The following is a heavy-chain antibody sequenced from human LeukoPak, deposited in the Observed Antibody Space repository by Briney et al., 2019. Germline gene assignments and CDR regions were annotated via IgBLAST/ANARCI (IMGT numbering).Heavy chain of an antibody. V-gene: IGHV1-46*01. CDR1: GYTFTNYY. Sequence: GASVKVSCKASGYTFTNYYMHWVRQAPGQGLEWMGMINPSGGRTSYAQKFQGRVTMTRDTSTSTVYMEMSSLRSEDTAVYYCARDQGKQLVLYYFDYWGQGTLVTVSS. CDR3: ARDQGKQLVLYYFDY. D-gene: IGHD6-6*01. CDR2: INPSGGRT. J-gene: IGHJ4*02.